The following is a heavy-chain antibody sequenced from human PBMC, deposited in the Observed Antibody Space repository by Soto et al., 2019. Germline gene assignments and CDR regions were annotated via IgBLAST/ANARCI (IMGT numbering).Heavy chain of an antibody. CDR1: GFTFSSYG. J-gene: IGHJ6*02. CDR2: IWYDGSNK. D-gene: IGHD5-18*01. V-gene: IGHV3-33*01. Sequence: GGSLRLSCAASGFTFSSYGMHWVRQAPGKGLEWVAVIWYDGSNKYYADSVKGRFTISRDNSKNTLYLQMNSLRAEDTAVYHCARERGGQLWFSLYYGMDVWGQGTTVTVSS. CDR3: ARERGGQLWFSLYYGMDV.